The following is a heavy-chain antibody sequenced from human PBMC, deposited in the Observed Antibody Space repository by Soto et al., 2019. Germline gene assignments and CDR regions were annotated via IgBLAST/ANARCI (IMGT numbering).Heavy chain of an antibody. CDR2: IKSDGSGT. J-gene: IGHJ4*02. CDR3: SCGDGDRYDGNGYLGRH. CDR1: GFPFSSYW. D-gene: IGHD3-22*01. V-gene: IGHV3-74*01. Sequence: EVQLVESGGGLVQPGESLTLSCAASGFPFSSYWMHWVRQAPGKGLVWVSRIKSDGSGTYYADSVQDRFTISRDNARNTLFLQMNILRVKYTVVYFFSCGDGDRYDGNGYLGRHWSQGALVTVSS.